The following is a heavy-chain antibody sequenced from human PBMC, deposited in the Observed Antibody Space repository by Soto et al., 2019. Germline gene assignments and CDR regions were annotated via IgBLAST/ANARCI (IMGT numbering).Heavy chain of an antibody. V-gene: IGHV4-34*01. CDR2: INHSGST. J-gene: IGHJ6*02. CDR1: GGSFSGYY. CDR3: ARGGGRFYYYGMDV. D-gene: IGHD3-3*01. Sequence: QVQLQQWGAGLLKPSETLSLTCAVYGGSFSGYYWSWIRQPPGKGLEWIGEINHSGSTNYNPSLKSRVTISVDTSKNQFSLKLSSVTAADTAVYYCARGGGRFYYYGMDVWGQRTSVTVSS.